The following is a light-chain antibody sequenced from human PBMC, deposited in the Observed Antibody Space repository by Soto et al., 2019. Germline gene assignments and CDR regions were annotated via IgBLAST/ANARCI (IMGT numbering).Light chain of an antibody. CDR3: LQDYSYPRT. V-gene: IGKV1-6*01. J-gene: IGKJ1*01. CDR1: QGIRNG. Sequence: AIQMTQSPSSLSASVGDRVTITCRASQGIRNGLGWYQQKPGKAPTLLIYAASSSQSGVPSRFSGSGSGTDFTLTISSLQPEDFATYYCLQDYSYPRTFGQGTKVDIK. CDR2: AAS.